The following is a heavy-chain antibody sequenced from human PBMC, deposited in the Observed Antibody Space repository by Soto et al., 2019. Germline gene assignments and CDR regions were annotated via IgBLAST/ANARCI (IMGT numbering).Heavy chain of an antibody. CDR3: ANLQLWFDY. J-gene: IGHJ4*02. V-gene: IGHV3-23*01. Sequence: GESLKISCAASGFTFSSYAMSWVRQAPGKGLEWVSAISGSGGSTYYADSVKGRFTISRDNSKNTLYLQMNSLRAEDTAVYYCANLQLWFDYWGQGTLVTVSS. CDR2: ISGSGGST. D-gene: IGHD5-18*01. CDR1: GFTFSSYA.